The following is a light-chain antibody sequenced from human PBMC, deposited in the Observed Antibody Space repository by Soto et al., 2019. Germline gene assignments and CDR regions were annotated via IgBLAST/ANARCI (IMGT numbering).Light chain of an antibody. CDR3: QQRSNWPPIT. J-gene: IGKJ5*01. V-gene: IGKV3-11*01. Sequence: EIVFTQSPATLSFSPGERATLSCRASQSVSRYLAWYQQKPGQAPRLLIYDASNRATGIPARFSGSGSGTDFTLTISSLEPEDFAVYYCQQRSNWPPITFGQGTRLEI. CDR2: DAS. CDR1: QSVSRY.